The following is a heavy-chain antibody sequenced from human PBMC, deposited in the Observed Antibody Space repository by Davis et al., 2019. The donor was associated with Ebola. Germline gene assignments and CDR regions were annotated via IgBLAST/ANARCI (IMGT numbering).Heavy chain of an antibody. CDR2: ISGGGGTT. V-gene: IGHV3-23*01. CDR3: ARDPRTMIVVPDAFDI. Sequence: GESLKISCEASGFSFSNYDMSWVRQAPGKGLEWVSVISGGGGTTYYADSVKGRLTISRDNSKNSLYLQMNSLRAEDTAVYYCARDPRTMIVVPDAFDIWGQGTMVTVSS. D-gene: IGHD3-22*01. J-gene: IGHJ3*02. CDR1: GFSFSNYD.